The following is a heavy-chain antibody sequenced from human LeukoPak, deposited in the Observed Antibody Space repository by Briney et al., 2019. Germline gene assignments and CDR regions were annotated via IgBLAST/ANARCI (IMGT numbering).Heavy chain of an antibody. CDR3: AKDQHDPGYCSSTSCLGPIYYYYYGMDV. Sequence: GGSLRLSCAASGFTFSSYGMHWVRQAPGKGLEWVAVISYDGSNKYYADSVKGRFTISRDNSKNTLYLQMNSLRAEDTAVYYCAKDQHDPGYCSSTSCLGPIYYYYYGMDVWGQGTTVTVSS. CDR2: ISYDGSNK. V-gene: IGHV3-30*18. J-gene: IGHJ6*02. CDR1: GFTFSSYG. D-gene: IGHD2-2*01.